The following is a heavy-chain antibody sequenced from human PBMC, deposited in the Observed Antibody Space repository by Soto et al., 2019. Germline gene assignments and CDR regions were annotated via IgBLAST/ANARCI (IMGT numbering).Heavy chain of an antibody. J-gene: IGHJ5*02. V-gene: IGHV4-59*01. CDR2: IYYSGST. Sequence: SETLSLTCTVSGGSISSYYWSSIRQPPGKGLEWIGYIYYSGSTNYNPSLKSRVTISVDTSKNQFSLKLSSVTAADMAVYYCVRVRGTIAARPGSGDWFDPSGQGTLVTVSS. CDR1: GGSISSYY. D-gene: IGHD6-6*01. CDR3: VRVRGTIAARPGSGDWFDP.